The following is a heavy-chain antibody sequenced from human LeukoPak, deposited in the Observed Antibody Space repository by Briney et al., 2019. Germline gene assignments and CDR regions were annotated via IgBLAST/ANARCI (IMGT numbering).Heavy chain of an antibody. V-gene: IGHV3-23*01. CDR1: GFTVSSNY. Sequence: PGGSLRLSCAASGFTVSSNYMSWVRQAPGKGLEWVSGISGSGGSTYYADSVKGRFTISRDNPKSTLYLQMNSLRAEDTAVYYCAKDRVSDRYFDWFNEIDYWGQGTLVTVSS. CDR2: ISGSGGST. D-gene: IGHD3-9*01. J-gene: IGHJ4*02. CDR3: AKDRVSDRYFDWFNEIDY.